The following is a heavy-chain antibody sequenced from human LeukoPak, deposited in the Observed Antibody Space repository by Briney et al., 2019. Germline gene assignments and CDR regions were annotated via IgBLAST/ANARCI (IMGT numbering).Heavy chain of an antibody. D-gene: IGHD4-23*01. CDR2: INPNSGGT. V-gene: IGHV1-2*02. J-gene: IGHJ3*02. Sequence: ASVKVSCKASGYTFTGYYMHWVRQAPGQGLEWMGWINPNSGGTNYAQKFQGRVTMTRDTSISTAYMELSRLRSDDTAVYYCARDGGNGGNSKMAFDIWGQGTMVTVSS. CDR3: ARDGGNGGNSKMAFDI. CDR1: GYTFTGYY.